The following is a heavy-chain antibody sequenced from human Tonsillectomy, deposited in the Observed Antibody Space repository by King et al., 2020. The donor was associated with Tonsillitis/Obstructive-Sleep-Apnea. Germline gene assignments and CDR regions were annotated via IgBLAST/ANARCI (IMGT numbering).Heavy chain of an antibody. CDR3: ARDIGDCTTVGWCYMDV. V-gene: IGHV3-7*04. CDR1: GFTFSRSW. Sequence: VQLVESGGGLVQPGGSLRLSCAASGFTFSRSWMSWVRQAPGKGLEWVANINQDGSEKYYVDFVKGRFTISRNNAKNSLYLQMNSLRAEDTAVYYCARDIGDCTTVGWCYMDVWGKGTTVTVSS. D-gene: IGHD2-8*01. J-gene: IGHJ6*03. CDR2: INQDGSEK.